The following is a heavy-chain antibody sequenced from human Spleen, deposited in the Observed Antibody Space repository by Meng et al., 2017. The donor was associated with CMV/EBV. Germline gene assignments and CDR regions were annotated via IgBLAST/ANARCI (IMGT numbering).Heavy chain of an antibody. CDR3: ARADSSGYESAVDI. V-gene: IGHV3-11*01. CDR1: GFTFSDYY. CDR2: ISSSGSTI. D-gene: IGHD3-22*01. Sequence: GGSLRLSCAASGFTFSDYYMSWIRQAPGKGLEWVSYISSSGSTIYYADSVKGRFTISRDNAKNSLYLQMNSLRAEDTAVYYCARADSSGYESAVDIWGQGTMVTVSS. J-gene: IGHJ3*02.